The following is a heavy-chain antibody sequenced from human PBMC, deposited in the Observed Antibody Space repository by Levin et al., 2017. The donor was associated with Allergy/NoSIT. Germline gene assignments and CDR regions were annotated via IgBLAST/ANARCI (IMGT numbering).Heavy chain of an antibody. V-gene: IGHV3-30-3*01. CDR2: ISYDGSNK. D-gene: IGHD4-17*01. Sequence: SCAASGFTFSSYAIHWVRQAPGKGLDWVAVISYDGSNKYYADSVKGRFTISRDNSKNTLYLQMNSLRAEDTAVYYCARVISVTTFDYWGQGTLVTVSS. J-gene: IGHJ4*02. CDR3: ARVISVTTFDY. CDR1: GFTFSSYA.